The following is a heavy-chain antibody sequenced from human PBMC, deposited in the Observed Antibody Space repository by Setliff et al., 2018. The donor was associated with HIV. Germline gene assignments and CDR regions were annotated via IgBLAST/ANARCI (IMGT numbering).Heavy chain of an antibody. Sequence: GGSLRLSCAASGFTFFNNVWMHWVRQAPGKGLEWIGYIKSQPDGGTSDYAAPVKGRFTISRDDSRGIAYLQMNSLKTEDTAVYYCSRVATGSGPDAFDIWGQGAVVTVSS. CDR3: SRVATGSGPDAFDI. D-gene: IGHD3-10*01. J-gene: IGHJ3*02. V-gene: IGHV3-15*01. CDR1: GFTFFNNVW. CDR2: IKSQPDGGTS.